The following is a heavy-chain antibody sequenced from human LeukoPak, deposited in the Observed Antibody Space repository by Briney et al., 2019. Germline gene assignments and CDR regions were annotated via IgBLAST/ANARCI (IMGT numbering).Heavy chain of an antibody. CDR2: IYHSGST. V-gene: IGHV4-4*02. Sequence: SETLSLTCAVSGGSISSSNWWSWVRQPPGKGLEWIGEIYHSGSTNYNPSLKSRVTISVDTSKNQFSLKLNSVTAADTAVYYCARGRSAYDSSGYYYENWGQGTLVTVSS. D-gene: IGHD3-22*01. CDR3: ARGRSAYDSSGYYYEN. J-gene: IGHJ4*02. CDR1: GGSISSSNW.